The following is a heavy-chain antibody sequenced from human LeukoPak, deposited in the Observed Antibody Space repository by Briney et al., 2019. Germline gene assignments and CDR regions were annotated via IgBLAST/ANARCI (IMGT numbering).Heavy chain of an antibody. J-gene: IGHJ4*02. CDR3: ARDPRAGEGFDY. V-gene: IGHV4-30-2*01. CDR1: GGSISSGGYY. Sequence: SQTLSLTCTVSGGSISSGGYYWSWIRQPPGKGLEWIGYIYHSGSTYYNPSLKSRVTISVDRSKNQFSLKLSSVTAADTAVYYCARDPRAGEGFDYWGQGTLVTVSS. CDR2: IYHSGST. D-gene: IGHD3-10*01.